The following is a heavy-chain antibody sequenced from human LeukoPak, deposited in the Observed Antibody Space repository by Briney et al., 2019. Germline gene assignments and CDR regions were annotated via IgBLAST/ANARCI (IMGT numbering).Heavy chain of an antibody. Sequence: GGSLRLSCAASGFTFSSYAINWVRQVPGKGLEWVSGISDSGGSTYYADSVKGRFTISRDNSKNTLYLQMNSLRAEDTAVYYCARDSRGVAAAGTSLGIGWFDPWGQGTLVTVSS. CDR1: GFTFSSYA. V-gene: IGHV3-23*01. CDR3: ARDSRGVAAAGTSLGIGWFDP. J-gene: IGHJ5*02. CDR2: ISDSGGST. D-gene: IGHD6-13*01.